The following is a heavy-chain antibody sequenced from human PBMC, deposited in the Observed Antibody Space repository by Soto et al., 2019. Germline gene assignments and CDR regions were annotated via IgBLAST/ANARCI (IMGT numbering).Heavy chain of an antibody. Sequence: EVQLLESGGGLVQPGGSLRLSCAASGFTFSSYAMRWVRQAPVKGLEWVSAISGSGDSTYYSGSVKGRFTISRDNSKNTLYLQMNSLRAEDTAVYYCARRGSGSYYDYWGQGTVVTVSS. CDR2: ISGSGDST. V-gene: IGHV3-23*01. D-gene: IGHD1-26*01. CDR1: GFTFSSYA. CDR3: ARRGSGSYYDY. J-gene: IGHJ4*02.